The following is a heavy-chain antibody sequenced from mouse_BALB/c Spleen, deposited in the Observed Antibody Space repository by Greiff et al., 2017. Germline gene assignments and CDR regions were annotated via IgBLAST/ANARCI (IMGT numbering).Heavy chain of an antibody. D-gene: IGHD1-1*01. CDR1: GFSLTGYG. CDR2: IWSGGST. Sequence: QVQLKQSGPGLVAPSQSLSITCTVSGFSLTGYGVNWVRQSPGKGLEWLGVIWSGGSTDYNAAFISRLSISKDNSKSQVFFKMNSLQANDTAIYYCAREDYYGSPLDYWGQGTTLTVSS. V-gene: IGHV2-2*02. CDR3: AREDYYGSPLDY. J-gene: IGHJ2*01.